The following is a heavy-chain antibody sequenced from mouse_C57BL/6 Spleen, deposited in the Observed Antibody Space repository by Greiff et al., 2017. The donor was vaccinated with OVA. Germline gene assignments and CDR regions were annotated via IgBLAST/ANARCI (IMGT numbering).Heavy chain of an antibody. Sequence: VQLQQSGPELVKPGASVKIPCKASGYTFTDYNMDWVKQSHGKSLEWIGDINPNNGGTIYNQKFKGKATLTVDKSSSTAYMELRSLTSEDTAVYYCARGYGSSYPYYFDYWGQGTTLTVSS. J-gene: IGHJ2*01. D-gene: IGHD1-1*01. V-gene: IGHV1-18*01. CDR3: ARGYGSSYPYYFDY. CDR1: GYTFTDYN. CDR2: INPNNGGT.